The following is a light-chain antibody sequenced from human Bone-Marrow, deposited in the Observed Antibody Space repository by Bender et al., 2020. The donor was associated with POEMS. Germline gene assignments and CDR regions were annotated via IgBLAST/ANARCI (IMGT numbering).Light chain of an antibody. CDR2: EVS. V-gene: IGLV2-8*01. J-gene: IGLJ2*01. CDR3: ASHAGNDNLV. Sequence: QSALTQPPSASGSPGQSVTISCTGTSSDVGGYNYVSWYQQHPGKVPKVMIYEVSKRPSGVPDRFSGSKSGNTASLTVSVVQGDDEAEYYCASHAGNDNLVFGGVTKLTVL. CDR1: SSDVGGYNY.